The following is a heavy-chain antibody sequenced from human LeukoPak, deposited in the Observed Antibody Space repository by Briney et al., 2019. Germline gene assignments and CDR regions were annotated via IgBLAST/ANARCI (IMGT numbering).Heavy chain of an antibody. J-gene: IGHJ6*02. Sequence: AGGSLRLSCAASGFTFSGSPIHWVRQASGRGLEWVGHIRRKADNYATTYAASMKGRFTISRDDSKNTAFLQMKSLKIEDSAVYYCTKDYYYSLDVWGQGTTVTVSS. CDR2: IRRKADNYAT. V-gene: IGHV3-73*01. CDR1: GFTFSGSP. CDR3: TKDYYYSLDV.